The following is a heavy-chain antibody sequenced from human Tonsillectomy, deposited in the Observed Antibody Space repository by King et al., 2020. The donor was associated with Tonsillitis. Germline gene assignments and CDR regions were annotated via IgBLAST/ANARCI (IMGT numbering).Heavy chain of an antibody. CDR2: IVVGSGNT. CDR3: AAELEMATIRFDY. Sequence: IQLVQSGPEVKKPGPSVKVFCKASGFTFTSSAMQWVRQARGQRLEWIGWIVVGSGNTNYAQKFQERVTITRDMSTSTAYMELSSLRSEDTAVYYCAAELEMATIRFDYWGQGTLVTVSS. D-gene: IGHD5-24*01. V-gene: IGHV1-58*02. CDR1: GFTFTSSA. J-gene: IGHJ4*02.